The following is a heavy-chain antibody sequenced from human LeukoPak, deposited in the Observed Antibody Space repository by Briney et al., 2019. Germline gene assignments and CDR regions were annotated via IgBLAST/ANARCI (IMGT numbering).Heavy chain of an antibody. D-gene: IGHD6-25*01. Sequence: PSETLSLTSTVSGGSISSSSYYWGWIRQPPGKGLEWIGSIYYSGSTYYNPSLKSRVTISVDTSKNQFSLKLSSVTAADTAVYYCARWGYSSGPGLEYFQHWGQGTLVTVSS. CDR3: ARWGYSSGPGLEYFQH. J-gene: IGHJ1*01. CDR2: IYYSGST. V-gene: IGHV4-39*07. CDR1: GGSISSSSYY.